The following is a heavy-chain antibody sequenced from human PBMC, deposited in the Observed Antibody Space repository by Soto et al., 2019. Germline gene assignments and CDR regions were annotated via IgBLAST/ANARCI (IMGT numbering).Heavy chain of an antibody. CDR1: GDSVSGNSAAA. CDR2: TYYRYKWYN. Sequence: SQTLSLTCAISGDSVSGNSAAAWNWIRQSPSKGLEWRGRTYYRYKWYNDYALSVKSRITIKPDTSKNQFSLQLKSVTPEDASVYYCVRGTRSTLDIWAQGTMVPVSS. J-gene: IGHJ3*02. V-gene: IGHV6-1*01. D-gene: IGHD2-15*01. CDR3: VRGTRSTLDI.